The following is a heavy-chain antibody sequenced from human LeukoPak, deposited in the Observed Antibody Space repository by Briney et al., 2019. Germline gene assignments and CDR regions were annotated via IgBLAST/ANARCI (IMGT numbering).Heavy chain of an antibody. CDR2: ISAYNGNT. V-gene: IGHV1-18*01. J-gene: IGHJ4*02. CDR1: GYTFTSYG. CDR3: AREKEYYYDSSGYYPFDY. D-gene: IGHD3-22*01. Sequence: ASVKVSRKASGYTFTSYGISWVRQAPGQGLEWMGWISAYNGNTNYAQKLQGRVTMTTDTSTSTAYMELRSLRSDDTAVYYCAREKEYYYDSSGYYPFDYWGQGTLVTVSS.